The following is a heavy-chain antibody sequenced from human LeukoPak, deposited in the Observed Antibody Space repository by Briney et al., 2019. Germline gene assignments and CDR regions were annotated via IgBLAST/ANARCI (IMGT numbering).Heavy chain of an antibody. CDR3: ARDAGGTYRSYYALHV. V-gene: IGHV1-69*13. Sequence: SVKVSCKASGDSFSNYGFSWVRQAPGQGLEWMGGIIPMFGAPNYAQRFKGRVTITAGAFTSTVYMELSSLTSDDTAVYYCARDAGGTYRSYYALHVWGQGTTVTVS. CDR1: GDSFSNYG. CDR2: IIPMFGAP. J-gene: IGHJ6*02. D-gene: IGHD3-16*01.